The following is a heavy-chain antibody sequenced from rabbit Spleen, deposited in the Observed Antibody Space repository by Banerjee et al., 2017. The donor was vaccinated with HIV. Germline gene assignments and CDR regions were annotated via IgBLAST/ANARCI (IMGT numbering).Heavy chain of an antibody. CDR1: GFSFSSSYW. Sequence: EESGGDLVKPEGSLTLTCTASGFSFSSSYWICWVRQAPGKGLEWIACIDTGSSGKTGYATWAKGRFTISKISSTTVTLQMTSLTAADTATYFCGRDLAGYVGFGYISYLDLWGPGTLVTVS. D-gene: IGHD4-2*01. CDR2: IDTGSSGKT. J-gene: IGHJ4*01. CDR3: GRDLAGYVGFGYISYLDL. V-gene: IGHV1S45*01.